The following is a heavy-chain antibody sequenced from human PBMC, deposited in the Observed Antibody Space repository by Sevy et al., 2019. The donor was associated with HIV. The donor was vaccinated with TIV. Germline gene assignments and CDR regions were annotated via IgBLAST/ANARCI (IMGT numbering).Heavy chain of an antibody. J-gene: IGHJ4*02. D-gene: IGHD6-19*01. Sequence: GGSLRLSCAASGFTFSDYYMSWILQAPGKGLEWVSYISSSGSTIYYADSVKGRFTISRDNAKNSLYLQMNSLRAEDTAVYYCARAYSSGWYPPVGYWGQGTLVTVSS. CDR1: GFTFSDYY. V-gene: IGHV3-11*01. CDR2: ISSSGSTI. CDR3: ARAYSSGWYPPVGY.